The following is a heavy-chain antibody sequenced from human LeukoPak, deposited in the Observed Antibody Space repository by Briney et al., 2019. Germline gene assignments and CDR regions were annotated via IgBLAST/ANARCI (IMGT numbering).Heavy chain of an antibody. J-gene: IGHJ4*02. V-gene: IGHV4-59*08. D-gene: IGHD1-26*01. CDR3: ARHDRGWELKGP. Sequence: SETLSLTCTVSGGSISSYYWSWIRQPPGKGLEWIEYIYYSGSTNYNPSLKSRVTISVDTSKNQFSLKLSSVTAADTAVYYCARHDRGWELKGPWGQGTLVTVSS. CDR1: GGSISSYY. CDR2: IYYSGST.